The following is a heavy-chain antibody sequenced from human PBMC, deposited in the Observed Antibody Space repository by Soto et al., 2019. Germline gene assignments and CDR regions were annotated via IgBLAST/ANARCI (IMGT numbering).Heavy chain of an antibody. D-gene: IGHD2-15*01. CDR3: ASYLEGGGGRGY. CDR2: THGSGIT. J-gene: IGHJ4*02. V-gene: IGHV4-59*01. Sequence: QVQLQESGPGLVKPSETLSLTCTVSGGSITGYHWSWIRQPPGKGLEWIGYTHGSGITNYNPSLQSRVTIPVDTSKNHFSLKLSSVTASDTAVYYCASYLEGGGGRGYWGQGHLLTVSS. CDR1: GGSITGYH.